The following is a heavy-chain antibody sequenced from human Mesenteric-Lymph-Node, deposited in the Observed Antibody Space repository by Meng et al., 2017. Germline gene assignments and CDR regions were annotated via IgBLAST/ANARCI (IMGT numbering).Heavy chain of an antibody. CDR2: LNNGGDST. CDR3: ARGGLRYFAC. D-gene: IGHD5-12*01. CDR1: GFTCSSYS. J-gene: IGHJ4*02. Sequence: EGLRVGAGGCLVPPGGSLRLSVVGAGFTCSSYSMSWVRQAPGKGLEWVSSLNNGGDSTYYADSVKGRFTISRDNSKATLYLQMNSLRVEDTAAYYCARGGLRYFACWGQGTLVTVSS. V-gene: IGHV3-23*04.